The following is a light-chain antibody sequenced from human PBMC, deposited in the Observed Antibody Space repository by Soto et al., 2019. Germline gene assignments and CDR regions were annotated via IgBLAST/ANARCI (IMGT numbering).Light chain of an antibody. CDR2: LGS. CDR1: QSLLHSKGYNS. J-gene: IGKJ5*01. V-gene: IGKV2-28*01. Sequence: DIVMTQSPLSLPVTPGEPASISCRSSQSLLHSKGYNSLGWYLQKPGQSPQLLIYLGSNRAFGVPGRFHGSGSGTDFTLKISRVEAEDVGVYYCIQALQTPPTFGQGTRLEIK. CDR3: IQALQTPPT.